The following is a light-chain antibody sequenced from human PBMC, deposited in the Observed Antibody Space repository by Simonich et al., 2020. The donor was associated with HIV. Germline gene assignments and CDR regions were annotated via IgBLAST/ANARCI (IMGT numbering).Light chain of an antibody. J-gene: IGKJ5*01. CDR1: PSVSSST. V-gene: IGKV3D-20*02. CDR2: GAS. Sequence: EIVLTQSPGTLSLSPGERATLSCRASPSVSSSTLAWYQQKPGQAPRLLIYGASSRATGIPARFSCSGSGTDFTLTISSLEPEDFAVYYCQQRVHWPPITFGQGTRLEIK. CDR3: QQRVHWPPIT.